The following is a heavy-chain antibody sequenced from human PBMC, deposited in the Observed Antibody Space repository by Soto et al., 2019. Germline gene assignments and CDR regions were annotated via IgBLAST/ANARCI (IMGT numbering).Heavy chain of an antibody. Sequence: QVQLQESGPGLVKPSGTLSLTCAVSGGSISSSNWWSWVRQPPGKGLEWIGEIYHSGSTNYNPSPKSRVTISVDKSKTQFSLKLSSVTAADTAVYYWARSAGYSSSWYGGYWGQGTLVTVSS. J-gene: IGHJ4*02. CDR1: GGSISSSNW. CDR2: IYHSGST. CDR3: ARSAGYSSSWYGGY. D-gene: IGHD6-13*01. V-gene: IGHV4-4*02.